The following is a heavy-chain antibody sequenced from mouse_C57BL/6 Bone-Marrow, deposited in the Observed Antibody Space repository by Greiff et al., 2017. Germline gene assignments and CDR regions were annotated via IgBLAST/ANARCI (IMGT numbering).Heavy chain of an antibody. V-gene: IGHV1-15*01. Sequence: VQLKESGAELVRPGASVTLSCKASGYTFTDYEMHWVKQTPVHGLEWIGAIDPETGGTAYNQKFKGKAILTADKSSSTAYMELRSLTSEDSAVYYCTRPGGYYYWGQGTTLTVSS. CDR1: GYTFTDYE. CDR3: TRPGGYYY. D-gene: IGHD2-3*01. J-gene: IGHJ2*01. CDR2: IDPETGGT.